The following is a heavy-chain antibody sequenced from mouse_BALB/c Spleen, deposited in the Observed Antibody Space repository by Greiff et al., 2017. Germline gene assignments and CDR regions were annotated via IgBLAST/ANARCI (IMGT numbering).Heavy chain of an antibody. CDR1: GFTFSDYY. J-gene: IGHJ2*01. D-gene: IGHD1-1*02. Sequence: EVQVVESGGGLVKPGGSLKLSCAASGFTFSDYYMYWVRQTPEKRLEWVATISDGGSYTYYPDSVKGRFTISRDNAKNNLYLQMSSLKSEDTAMYYCARHGRTSYFDYWGQGTTLTVSS. V-gene: IGHV5-4*02. CDR2: ISDGGSYT. CDR3: ARHGRTSYFDY.